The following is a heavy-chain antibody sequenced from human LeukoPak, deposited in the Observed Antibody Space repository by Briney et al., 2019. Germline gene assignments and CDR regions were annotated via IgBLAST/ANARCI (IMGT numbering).Heavy chain of an antibody. J-gene: IGHJ6*02. V-gene: IGHV1-46*01. CDR1: GYTFTSYY. CDR3: ARYPPSGRYDSSAYYSSPSDFGMDA. Sequence: ASVKVSCTASGYTFTSYYMHWVRQAPGQGLEWMGIINPSGGSTSYAQKFQGRVTMTRDTSTSTVFLELSSLRSEDTAVYYCARYPPSGRYDSSAYYSSPSDFGMDAWGQGTTATVSS. D-gene: IGHD3-22*01. CDR2: INPSGGST.